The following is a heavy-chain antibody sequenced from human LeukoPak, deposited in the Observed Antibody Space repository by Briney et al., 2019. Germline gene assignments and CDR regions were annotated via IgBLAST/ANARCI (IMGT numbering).Heavy chain of an antibody. J-gene: IGHJ4*02. D-gene: IGHD5-12*01. CDR1: GGSFSGYY. V-gene: IGHV4-34*01. CDR2: INHSGST. Sequence: SETLSLTCAVYGGSFSGYYWSWIRQPPGKGLEWIGEINHSGSTNYNPSLKSRVTISVDTSKNQFSLKLSSVTAADTAVYYCARAQDWWLRKYLDYWGQGTLVTVSS. CDR3: ARAQDWWLRKYLDY.